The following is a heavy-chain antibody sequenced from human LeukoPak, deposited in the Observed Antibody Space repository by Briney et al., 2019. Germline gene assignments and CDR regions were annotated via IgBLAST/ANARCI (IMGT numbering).Heavy chain of an antibody. CDR2: FCGSGGRT. CDR3: ASGKTYSSGWYFGNY. CDR1: GFTFSSYA. D-gene: IGHD6-19*01. Sequence: PGGSLRLSGAASGFTFSSYAMSGLREAPGKGLEGVSVFCGSGGRTYSADSVKGRFTISRDNSKNPLYLQMNSLKAEDTAVYYRASGKTYSSGWYFGNYWGQGTLVSDSS. J-gene: IGHJ4*02. V-gene: IGHV3-23*01.